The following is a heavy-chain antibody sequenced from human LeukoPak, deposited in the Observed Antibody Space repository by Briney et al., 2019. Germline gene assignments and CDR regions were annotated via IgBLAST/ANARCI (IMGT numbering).Heavy chain of an antibody. D-gene: IGHD1-14*01. CDR3: ASFTYGTWFDP. V-gene: IGHV4-59*08. CDR2: IYYSGST. CDR1: GGSISSYY. Sequence: SETLSLTCTVSGGSISSYYWSWIRQPPGKGLEWIGYIYYSGSTDYNPSLKSRDTISVDTSKNQFSLKLSSVTAADTAVYYCASFTYGTWFDPWGQGTLVTVSS. J-gene: IGHJ5*02.